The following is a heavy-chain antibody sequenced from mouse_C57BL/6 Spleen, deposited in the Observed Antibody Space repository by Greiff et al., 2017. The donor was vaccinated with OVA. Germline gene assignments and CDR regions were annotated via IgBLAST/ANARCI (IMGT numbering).Heavy chain of an antibody. CDR1: GFSLTSYG. J-gene: IGHJ1*03. D-gene: IGHD2-5*01. V-gene: IGHV2-9*01. Sequence: VQGVESGPGLVAPSQSLSITCTVSGFSLTSYGVDWVRQPPGKGLEWLGVIWGGGSTNYNSALMSRMSISRDNSNSQVFLKMNSLQPDDTAMYYCAKRGDYSNESCYFDFWGTGTTVTVSS. CDR3: AKRGDYSNESCYFDF. CDR2: IWGGGST.